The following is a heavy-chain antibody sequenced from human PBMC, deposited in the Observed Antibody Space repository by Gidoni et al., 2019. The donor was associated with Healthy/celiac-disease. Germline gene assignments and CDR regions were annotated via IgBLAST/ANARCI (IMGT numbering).Heavy chain of an antibody. CDR2: ISGSGGST. Sequence: GGSLRLSCAASGFTFSSYAMSWVRQAPGKGLEWVSAISGSGGSTYYADSVKGRFTISRDNSKNTLYLQMNSLRAEDTAVYYCAKDLGGGSYLNYFDYWGQGTLVTVSS. J-gene: IGHJ4*02. CDR1: GFTFSSYA. CDR3: AKDLGGGSYLNYFDY. D-gene: IGHD1-26*01. V-gene: IGHV3-23*01.